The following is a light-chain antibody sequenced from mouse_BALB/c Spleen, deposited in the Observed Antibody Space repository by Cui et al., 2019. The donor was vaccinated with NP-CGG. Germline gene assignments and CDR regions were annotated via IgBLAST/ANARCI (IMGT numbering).Light chain of an antibody. CDR1: TGAVTTSNY. V-gene: IGLV1*01. J-gene: IGLJ1*01. CDR2: GTN. Sequence: HAVVFQQSALPTSPGETVTLTCRSSTGAVTTSNYANWVQEKPDHLFTGLIGGTNNRAPGVPARFSGSLIGDKAALTITGAQTEDEAIYFCALWYSNHWVFGGGTKLTVL. CDR3: ALWYSNHWV.